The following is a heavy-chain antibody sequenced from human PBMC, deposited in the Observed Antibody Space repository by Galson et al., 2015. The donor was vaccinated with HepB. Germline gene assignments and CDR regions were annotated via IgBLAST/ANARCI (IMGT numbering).Heavy chain of an antibody. CDR2: FYPGDSDA. V-gene: IGHV5-51*01. D-gene: IGHD4-23*01. J-gene: IGHJ3*02. CDR3: ARNTGNSGIHDAFNI. Sequence: QSGAEVKKPGESLKISCQASGYSFSNYWIGWVRQLPGVGLEWMGSFYPGDSDARYSPSFQGQVTISADKSSSIAYLQWSSLKASDTAMYYCARNTGNSGIHDAFNIWGQGTLVTVSS. CDR1: GYSFSNYW.